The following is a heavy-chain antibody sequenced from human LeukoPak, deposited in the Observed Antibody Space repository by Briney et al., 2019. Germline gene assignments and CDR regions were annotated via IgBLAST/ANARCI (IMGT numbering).Heavy chain of an antibody. CDR1: GFTLNSYA. D-gene: IGHD4-23*01. CDR3: AKYAPPTTVVTRYFDY. CDR2: IGRSGGDI. V-gene: IGHV3-23*01. J-gene: IGHJ4*02. Sequence: GGSLRLSCAASGFTLNSYAMAWVRQAPGKGLEWVSVIGRSGGDIQYVDSVKGRFTISRDNSKNTLYLQMNSLRAEDTAVYYCAKYAPPTTVVTRYFDYWGQGTLVTVSS.